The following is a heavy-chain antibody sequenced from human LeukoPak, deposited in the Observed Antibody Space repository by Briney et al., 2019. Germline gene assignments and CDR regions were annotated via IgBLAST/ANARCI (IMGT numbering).Heavy chain of an antibody. CDR2: ISWNSGSI. Sequence: GGSLRLSCAASGFTFDDYAMHWVRQAPGKGLEWVSGISWNSGSIGYADSVKGRFTISRDNAKNSLYLQMNSLRAEDTALYYCAKDIGIHRGVIIATFDYWGQGTLVTVSS. V-gene: IGHV3-9*01. CDR3: AKDIGIHRGVIIATFDY. CDR1: GFTFDDYA. J-gene: IGHJ4*02. D-gene: IGHD3-10*01.